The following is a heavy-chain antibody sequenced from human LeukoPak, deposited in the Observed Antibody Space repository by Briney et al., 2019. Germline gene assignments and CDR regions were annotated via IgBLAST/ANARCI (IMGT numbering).Heavy chain of an antibody. CDR1: GFTFSSYG. CDR3: TKRSGGRSIAASTDYYYDMDV. V-gene: IGHV3-9*01. D-gene: IGHD6-13*01. J-gene: IGHJ6*02. Sequence: GGSLRLSCAASGFTFSSYGMHWVRQAPGKGLEWVSGITWNSRDIGYADSVKGRFTISRDNAKKSLFLQMNSLRPEDTALYYCTKRSGGRSIAASTDYYYDMDVWGQGTTVTVSS. CDR2: ITWNSRDI.